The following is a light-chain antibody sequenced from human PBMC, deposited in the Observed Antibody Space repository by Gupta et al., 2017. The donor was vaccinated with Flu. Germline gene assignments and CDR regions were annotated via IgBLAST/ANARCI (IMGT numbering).Light chain of an antibody. J-gene: IGKJ3*01. CDR1: Y. Sequence: YGAGYQQKPGQATRIVSYGASYRAAGIPDRFSGSGSGTDFTRTSSTVETEDFAVYYGQQYDGSPPGVTFGPGTKVDVK. CDR2: GAS. V-gene: IGKV3-20*01. CDR3: QQYDGSPPGVT.